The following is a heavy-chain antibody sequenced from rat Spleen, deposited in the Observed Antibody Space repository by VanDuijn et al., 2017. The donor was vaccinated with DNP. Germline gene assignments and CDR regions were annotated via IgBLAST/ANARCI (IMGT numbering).Heavy chain of an antibody. D-gene: IGHD1-4*01. J-gene: IGHJ1*01. V-gene: IGHV1-43*01. CDR1: GYTFTTYY. Sequence: QVQLRQSGAEPAKPGSSVKISCKASGYTFTTYYISWIKQTTGQDREYIGYINTGSGGTNYNEKFRGKATLTVDTSSNTAFMQLSSLTPDDSAVYYCARRRLPYWYFDFWGPGTMVTVSS. CDR3: ARRRLPYWYFDF. CDR2: INTGSGGT.